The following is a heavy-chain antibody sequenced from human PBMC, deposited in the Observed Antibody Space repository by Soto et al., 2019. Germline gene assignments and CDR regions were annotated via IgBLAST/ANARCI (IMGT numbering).Heavy chain of an antibody. J-gene: IGHJ6*02. CDR2: INHSGST. CDR1: GGSFSGYY. V-gene: IGHV4-34*01. CDR3: ARGGGIAARPESYGMDV. Sequence: SETLSLTCAVYGGSFSGYYWSWIRQPPGKGLEWIGEINHSGSTNYNPSLKSRVTISVNTSKNQFSLKLSSVTAADTAVYYCARGGGIAARPESYGMDVWGQGTTVTVSS. D-gene: IGHD6-6*01.